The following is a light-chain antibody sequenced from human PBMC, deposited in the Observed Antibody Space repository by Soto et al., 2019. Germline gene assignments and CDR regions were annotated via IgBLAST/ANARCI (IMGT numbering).Light chain of an antibody. J-gene: IGLJ3*02. V-gene: IGLV2-23*01. Sequence: QSALTQPASVSGSPGQSITISCTGTSSDVGSYNLVSWYQQHPGEAPKLMIYEDSKRPSGVSNRFSGSKSGNTASLTISGLQAEDEADYYCCSYAGSRVFGGGTKLTVL. CDR1: SSDVGSYNL. CDR2: EDS. CDR3: CSYAGSRV.